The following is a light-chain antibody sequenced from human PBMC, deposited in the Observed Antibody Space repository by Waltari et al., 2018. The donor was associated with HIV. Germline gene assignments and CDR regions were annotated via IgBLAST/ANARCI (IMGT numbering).Light chain of an antibody. CDR3: QQYNDYPPT. Sequence: DIQMTQSPSSVSASVGDRVTITCRASQGISSWLAWYQQKPGKAPNLLIYAASSLQTGVPSRFSGSASGTEFTLTISSLQPDDLATYYCQQYNDYPPTFGQGTKVEIK. CDR1: QGISSW. J-gene: IGKJ1*01. V-gene: IGKV1D-16*01. CDR2: AAS.